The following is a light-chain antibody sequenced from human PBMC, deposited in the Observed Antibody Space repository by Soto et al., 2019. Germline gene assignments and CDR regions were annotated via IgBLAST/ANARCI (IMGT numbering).Light chain of an antibody. CDR2: DAS. CDR3: QQYKYWLAVYT. V-gene: IGKV3D-15*01. CDR1: QTVNNK. Sequence: EIVMTQSPATLSVSPGERATLSCRASQTVNNKLAWYQQKPGQAPRLLIYDASTRATGVPARFSGSGSGADFTRTMSSLQSEDFAIYYCQQYKYWLAVYTFVQGTKLEIK. J-gene: IGKJ2*01.